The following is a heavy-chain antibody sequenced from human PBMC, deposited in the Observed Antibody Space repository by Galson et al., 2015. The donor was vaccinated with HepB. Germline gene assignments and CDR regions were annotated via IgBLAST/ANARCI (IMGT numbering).Heavy chain of an antibody. D-gene: IGHD6-19*01. CDR3: ARDPGFVAVAGGGDYGMDV. V-gene: IGHV1-18*04. CDR2: ISAYNGNT. CDR1: GYTFTSYG. Sequence: SVKVSCKASGYTFTSYGISWVRQAPGQGLEWMGWISAYNGNTNYAQKLQGRVTMTTDTSTSTAYMELRSLRSDDTAVYYCARDPGFVAVAGGGDYGMDVWGQGTTVTVSS. J-gene: IGHJ6*02.